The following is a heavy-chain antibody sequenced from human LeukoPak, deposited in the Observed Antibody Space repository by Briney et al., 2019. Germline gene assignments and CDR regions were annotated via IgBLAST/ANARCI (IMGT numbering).Heavy chain of an antibody. Sequence: GGSLRLSCTASGFTFTNHAVNWVRQVPGKGLEWVSAVSAGGDNTYYADFVKGRFTISRDNSNNTLFLQMNSLRAEDTAIYYCAKDSQYDFVWGSYHYTGYYHMDVWGKGTTVTVSS. V-gene: IGHV3-23*01. CDR3: AKDSQYDFVWGSYHYTGYYHMDV. CDR1: GFTFTNHA. J-gene: IGHJ6*03. D-gene: IGHD3-16*02. CDR2: VSAGGDNT.